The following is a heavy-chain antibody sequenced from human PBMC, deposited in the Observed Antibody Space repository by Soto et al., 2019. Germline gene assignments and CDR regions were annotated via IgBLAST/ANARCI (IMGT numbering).Heavy chain of an antibody. CDR1: GGSISNYY. D-gene: IGHD6-19*01. V-gene: IGHV4-59*01. Sequence: QVQLQESGPGLVKPSETLSLTCTVSGGSISNYYWTWIRLPPGKGLEWIGHIYYSGSTKYNPSLKSRGTIPVDTSKNQCSLKLSSVTAADTAVYYCARVGAEAGASIYYYYDGMDVWGQGTTVIVSS. CDR3: ARVGAEAGASIYYYYDGMDV. J-gene: IGHJ6*02. CDR2: IYYSGST.